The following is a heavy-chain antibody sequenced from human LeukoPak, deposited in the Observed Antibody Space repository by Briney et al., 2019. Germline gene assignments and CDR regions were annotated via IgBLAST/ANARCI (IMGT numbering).Heavy chain of an antibody. CDR3: ARAKYYYDSSGYCD. CDR1: GFTFSSYS. D-gene: IGHD3-22*01. J-gene: IGHJ4*02. V-gene: IGHV3-21*04. Sequence: GVSLRLSCAASGFTFSSYSMNWVRQAPGKGLEWVSSISSSSSYIYYADSVKGRFTISRDNAKNSLYLQMNSLRAEDTALYYCARAKYYYDSSGYCDWGQGTLVTVSS. CDR2: ISSSSSYI.